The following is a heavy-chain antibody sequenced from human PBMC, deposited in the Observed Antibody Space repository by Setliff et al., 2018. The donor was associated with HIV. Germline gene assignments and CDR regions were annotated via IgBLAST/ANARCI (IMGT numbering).Heavy chain of an antibody. J-gene: IGHJ6*02. CDR2: VNPNSGDA. D-gene: IGHD3-10*01. CDR1: GYTFTGHY. CDR3: ARNFGLSPSGKYYYYYGMDI. V-gene: IGHV1-2*02. Sequence: ASVRVSCKASGYTFTGHYLHWVRQAPGQGLEWLGWVNPNSGDAIYAQNFQGRVTMTRDTSINAAYMELRGLRSDDTAVYYCARNFGLSPSGKYYYYYGMDIWGQGTTVTVSS.